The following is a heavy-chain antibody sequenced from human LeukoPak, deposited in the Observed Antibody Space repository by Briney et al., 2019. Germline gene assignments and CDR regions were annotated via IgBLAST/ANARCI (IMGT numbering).Heavy chain of an antibody. CDR1: GGSFSGYY. CDR2: INHSGST. J-gene: IGHJ3*02. Sequence: SSETLSLTCAVYGGSFSGYYWSWIRQPPGKGLGWIGEINHSGSTNYNPALKSRVTISVDTSKKQFSLKLSSVTAADTAVYYCARERPPYYYGSGSYRAFDIWGQGTMVTVSS. CDR3: ARERPPYYYGSGSYRAFDI. D-gene: IGHD3-10*01. V-gene: IGHV4-34*01.